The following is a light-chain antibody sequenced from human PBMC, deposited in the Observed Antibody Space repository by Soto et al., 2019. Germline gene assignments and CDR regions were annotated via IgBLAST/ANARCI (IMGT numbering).Light chain of an antibody. J-gene: IGKJ5*01. CDR2: NAS. Sequence: DIVLTQSPATLSLSPGERAILSCRASQSVSTFLDWFQQKPGQPPRLLIYNASNRTTGIPARFSGSGSGTDFTLTISSLEPEDFAVYYCQQRGDWPPITFGQGTRLEIK. V-gene: IGKV3-11*01. CDR3: QQRGDWPPIT. CDR1: QSVSTF.